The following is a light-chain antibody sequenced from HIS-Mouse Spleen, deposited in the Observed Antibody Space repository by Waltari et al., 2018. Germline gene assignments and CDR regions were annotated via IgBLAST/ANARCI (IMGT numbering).Light chain of an antibody. CDR1: SSNIGSNY. V-gene: IGLV1-47*01. CDR2: RNN. CDR3: AAWDDSLSGPV. Sequence: QSVLTQPPSASGTPGQRVTISCSGSSSNIGSNYVYWYQQVPGTAPNVLIYRNNQRPSGGPDRFSGSKSGTSASLAISGLRSEDEADYYCAAWDDSLSGPVFGEGTRLTVL. J-gene: IGLJ3*02.